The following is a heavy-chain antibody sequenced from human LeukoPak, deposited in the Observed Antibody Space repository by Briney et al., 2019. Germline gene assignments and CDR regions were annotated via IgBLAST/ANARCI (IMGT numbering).Heavy chain of an antibody. V-gene: IGHV4-61*02. D-gene: IGHD6-13*01. CDR3: ARDIAAAGTSWFDP. J-gene: IGHJ5*02. CDR1: GGSISSGSYY. Sequence: SETLSLTCTVSGGSISSGSYYWSWIRQPAGKGLEWIGRIYTSGSTNYNPSLKSRVTISVDTSKNQFSLKLSSATAADTAVYYCARDIAAAGTSWFDPWGQGTLVTVSS. CDR2: IYTSGST.